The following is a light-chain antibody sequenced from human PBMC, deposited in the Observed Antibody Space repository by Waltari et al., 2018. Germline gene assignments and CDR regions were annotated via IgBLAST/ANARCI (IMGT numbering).Light chain of an antibody. V-gene: IGKV3-20*01. CDR3: QQYGSSPFT. J-gene: IGKJ3*01. Sequence: IVLTQSPGTLSLSPGERSTLSCRARQSVSSSFLAWYQQKPCQAPRLLIYVSSTRATGIPDRFSGSGSGTDFTLTISRLEPEDFAVYYCQQYGSSPFTFGPGTKLDIK. CDR2: VSS. CDR1: QSVSSSF.